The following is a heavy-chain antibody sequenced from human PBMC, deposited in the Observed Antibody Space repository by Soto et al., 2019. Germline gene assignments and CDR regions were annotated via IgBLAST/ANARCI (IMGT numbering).Heavy chain of an antibody. CDR2: IPNNGSP. Sequence: SETLSLTCIVSGGSVRTGSYHWSWIRQPPGKGLEWIGFIPNNGSPDYNPSLKSRVVVSIDRSKNRFSLKVNSVTAADTAVYFCARIGWGGDSWGQGTLVTDS. CDR3: ARIGWGGDS. V-gene: IGHV4-61*01. CDR1: GGSVRTGSYH. J-gene: IGHJ4*02. D-gene: IGHD7-27*01.